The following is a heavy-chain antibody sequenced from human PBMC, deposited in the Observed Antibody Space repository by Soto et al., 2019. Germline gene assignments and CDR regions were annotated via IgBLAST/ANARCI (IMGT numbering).Heavy chain of an antibody. J-gene: IGHJ3*02. CDR3: ARNERRSKNFDI. Sequence: SETLSLTCTVSGGSISSSSYYWGWIRQPPGKGLEWIGSIYYSGSTYYNPSLKSRVTISVDTSKNQFSLKLSSVTAADTAVYYCARNERRSKNFDIWGQGTMVTVSS. V-gene: IGHV4-39*01. CDR1: GGSISSSSYY. CDR2: IYYSGST. D-gene: IGHD4-4*01.